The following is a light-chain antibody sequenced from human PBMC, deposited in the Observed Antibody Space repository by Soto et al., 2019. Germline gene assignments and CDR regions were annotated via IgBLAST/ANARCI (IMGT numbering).Light chain of an antibody. CDR2: DAS. CDR1: QSISGW. J-gene: IGKJ2*01. V-gene: IGKV1-5*01. Sequence: DIQMTQSPTTLSASVGDRVTITCRASQSISGWLAWYQQKPGKAPKLLIYDASTLESGVPSRFSGSRSGTEFTLTISSLQPDDIATSYCQQYNTYPYTFGQGTKLEIK. CDR3: QQYNTYPYT.